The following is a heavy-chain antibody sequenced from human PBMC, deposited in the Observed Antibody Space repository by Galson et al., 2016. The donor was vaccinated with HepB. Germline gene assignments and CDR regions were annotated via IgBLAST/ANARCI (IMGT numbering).Heavy chain of an antibody. Sequence: LRLSCAASGFTFGDYAMSWFRQAPGKGLEWVGFIRSKAYGGTTEYAASVKGRFTISRDDSKSIAYLQMNSLKTEDTAVYYCTRKYCSGGSCYYPNWGQGTLVTVSS. D-gene: IGHD2-15*01. J-gene: IGHJ4*02. CDR3: TRKYCSGGSCYYPN. V-gene: IGHV3-49*03. CDR2: IRSKAYGGTT. CDR1: GFTFGDYA.